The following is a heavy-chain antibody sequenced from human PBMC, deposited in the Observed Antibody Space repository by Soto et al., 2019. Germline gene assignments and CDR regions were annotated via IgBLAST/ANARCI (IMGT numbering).Heavy chain of an antibody. CDR1: GYIFSDYG. CDR3: GKRTSGTTWGESDY. D-gene: IGHD3-16*01. Sequence: QVQVMQSGAEVKKPGDSVKVSCKTSGYIFSDYGINWVRQAPGQGLEWMGWISGYSGNANLAQKFQGRVTMTTDKSTRTAYMELMRLRSDDSSVYYCGKRTSGTTWGESDYWGQGTLVAFSS. CDR2: ISGYSGNA. J-gene: IGHJ4*02. V-gene: IGHV1-18*04.